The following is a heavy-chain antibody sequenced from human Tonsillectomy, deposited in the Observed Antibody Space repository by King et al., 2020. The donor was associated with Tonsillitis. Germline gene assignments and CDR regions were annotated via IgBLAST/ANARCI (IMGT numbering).Heavy chain of an antibody. CDR3: AGDAWGLPAAVCTDFGS. J-gene: IGHJ4*02. D-gene: IGHD6-13*01. CDR1: RSTFSRYG. CDR2: ISYDGSNS. Sequence: HVQLVESGGGVVQPGRSLRLSCAASRSTFSRYGIHWVRQAPGKGLEWVAVISYDGSNSYYADSVNGRFTVSKDNFKNTVYLQMDSLRDEDTAVYYCAGDAWGLPAAVCTDFGSWGQGTLVTVSS. V-gene: IGHV3-33*05.